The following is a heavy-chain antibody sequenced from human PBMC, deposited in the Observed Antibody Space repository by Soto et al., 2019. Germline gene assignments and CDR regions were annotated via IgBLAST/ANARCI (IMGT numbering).Heavy chain of an antibody. J-gene: IGHJ6*02. CDR3: ARDGRYYYGSGSPKRNYYYYGMDV. Sequence: SETLSLTCTVSGGSISSYYWSWIRQPPGKGLEWIGYIYYSGITNYNPSLKSRVTISVDTSKNQFSLKLSSVTAADTAVYYCARDGRYYYGSGSPKRNYYYYGMDVWGQGTTVTVSS. CDR1: GGSISSYY. V-gene: IGHV4-59*01. CDR2: IYYSGIT. D-gene: IGHD3-10*01.